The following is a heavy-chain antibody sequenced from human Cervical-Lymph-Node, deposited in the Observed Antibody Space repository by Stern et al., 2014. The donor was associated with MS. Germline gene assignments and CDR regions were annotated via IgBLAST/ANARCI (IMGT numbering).Heavy chain of an antibody. D-gene: IGHD2-15*01. Sequence: EVQLAQSGAEVKKPGESLKISCKGSGFNFTNYWIGWVRQMPGKGLDWMGILTAGDSDTRYSPSFQGQVIISVDKSISTAYLQWTSLKASDTAMYYCARRRYCTGVNCFYYYYGLDVWGQGTTVTVS. CDR1: GFNFTNYW. CDR2: LTAGDSDT. V-gene: IGHV5-51*01. J-gene: IGHJ6*02. CDR3: ARRRYCTGVNCFYYYYGLDV.